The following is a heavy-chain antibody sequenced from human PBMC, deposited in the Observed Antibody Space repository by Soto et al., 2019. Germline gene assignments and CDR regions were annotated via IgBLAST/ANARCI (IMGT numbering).Heavy chain of an antibody. V-gene: IGHV4-31*03. J-gene: IGHJ4*02. Sequence: QVQLQESGPGLVKPSQTLSLTCTVSGGSISSGGYYWSWIRQHTGKGLEWTGYIYYSGSTYYNPSLKSRVTISVDTSKNQFSLKLSSVTAADTAVYYCARHIAVAGTDYWGQGTLVTVSS. CDR3: ARHIAVAGTDY. D-gene: IGHD6-19*01. CDR2: IYYSGST. CDR1: GGSISSGGYY.